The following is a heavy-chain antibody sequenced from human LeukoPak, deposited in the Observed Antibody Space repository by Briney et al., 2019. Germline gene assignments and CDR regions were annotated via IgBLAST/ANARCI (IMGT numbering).Heavy chain of an antibody. CDR3: AKYGDSPFDY. D-gene: IGHD4-17*01. CDR2: ISSDGSRT. Sequence: GGSLRLSCPASAFTFSNHWMHWVRHAPGKGLVWVSDISSDGSRTFYADSVKGRFIISRDNAKNTVYLQMNSLRAEDTAVYYCAKYGDSPFDYWGQGTLVTVSS. J-gene: IGHJ4*02. CDR1: AFTFSNHW. V-gene: IGHV3-74*01.